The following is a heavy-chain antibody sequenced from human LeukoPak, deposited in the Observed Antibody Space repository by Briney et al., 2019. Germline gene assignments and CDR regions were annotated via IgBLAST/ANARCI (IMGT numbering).Heavy chain of an antibody. CDR1: GFTFSSFA. CDR3: ARDGKGSSGRFLEWFIIGDFDY. Sequence: PGGSLRLSCAASGFTFSSFAMSWIRQAPGKGLEWVSSVSGSGVSTYYADSVKGRFTTSRDNAKNSLYLQMNSLRAEDTAVYYCARDGKGSSGRFLEWFIIGDFDYWGQGTLVTVSS. V-gene: IGHV3-23*01. CDR2: VSGSGVST. D-gene: IGHD3-3*01. J-gene: IGHJ4*02.